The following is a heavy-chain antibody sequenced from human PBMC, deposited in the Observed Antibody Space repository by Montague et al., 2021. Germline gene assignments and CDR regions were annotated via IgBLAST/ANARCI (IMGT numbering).Heavy chain of an antibody. J-gene: IGHJ4*02. D-gene: IGHD6-19*01. CDR2: ISHTGST. CDR1: GGSLSGYI. CDR3: TRGEVAVTGIDY. V-gene: IGHV4-34*01. Sequence: SETLSLTCAVYGGSLSGYIWNWIRQPPGRDLEWIGQISHTGSTSYNPSLKSRVTMSVDTSENHVSLRLSSVTAADTAAYYCTRGEVAVTGIDYWGQGALVTVSS.